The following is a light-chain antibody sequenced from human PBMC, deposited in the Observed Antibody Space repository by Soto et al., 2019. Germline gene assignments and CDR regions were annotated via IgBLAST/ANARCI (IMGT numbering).Light chain of an antibody. J-gene: IGLJ1*01. V-gene: IGLV3-25*03. CDR2: KDS. CDR1: SLSNQY. Sequence: SYELTQPPSVSVSPGQTARITCSGDSLSNQYAYWYQQKPGQAPVLLIYKDSERPSGIPERFSASKSGTAVTLTISGVQAEDEADYYCQSSERRGTLYVFGIGTKVTVL. CDR3: QSSERRGTLYV.